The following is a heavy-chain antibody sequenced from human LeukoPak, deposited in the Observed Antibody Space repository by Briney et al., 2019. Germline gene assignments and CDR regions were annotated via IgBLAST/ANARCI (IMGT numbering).Heavy chain of an antibody. CDR3: ASRGVTTVPGVDY. CDR2: MQTSDT. D-gene: IGHD4-17*01. J-gene: IGHJ4*02. CDR1: GASISSYY. V-gene: IGHV4-4*07. Sequence: SETLSLTCTVSGASISSYYWTWIRQPAGKGLEWIGRMQTSDTNYNPSLKSRVTMSVDTSKNQFSLRLSSVTAADTAVYYCASRGVTTVPGVDYWGQGTLVTVSS.